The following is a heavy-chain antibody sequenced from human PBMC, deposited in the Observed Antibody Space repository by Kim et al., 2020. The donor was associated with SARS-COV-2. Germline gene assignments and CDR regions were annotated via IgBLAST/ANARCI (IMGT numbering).Heavy chain of an antibody. J-gene: IGHJ4*02. V-gene: IGHV3-11*01. CDR3: VREPGN. CDR2: GSSM. D-gene: IGHD6-13*01. Sequence: GSSMKCADSVNGRFSISRDNANRALSLQMNSLTPEDTAVYYCVREPGNWGQGTLVTVSS.